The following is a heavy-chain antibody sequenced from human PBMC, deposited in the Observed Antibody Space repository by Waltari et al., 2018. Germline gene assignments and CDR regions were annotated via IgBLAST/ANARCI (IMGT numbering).Heavy chain of an antibody. J-gene: IGHJ4*02. Sequence: QVQLQESGPGLVKPSETLSLTCTVSGGSISSYYWSWIRQPPGKGLEWIGYIYYSGSTNYNPALKSRVTISLDTTKNQFSLKLSSVTAADTAVYYCARGRIFGVATYYFDYWGQGTLVTVSS. V-gene: IGHV4-59*01. D-gene: IGHD3-3*01. CDR1: GGSISSYY. CDR2: IYYSGST. CDR3: ARGRIFGVATYYFDY.